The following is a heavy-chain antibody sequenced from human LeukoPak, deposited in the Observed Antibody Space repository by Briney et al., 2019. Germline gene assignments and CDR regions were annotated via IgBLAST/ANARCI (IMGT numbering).Heavy chain of an antibody. CDR2: IIPIFGTA. V-gene: IGHV1-69*05. CDR1: GGTFSCYA. Sequence: GSSVKVSCKASGGTFSCYAISWVRQAPGQGLEWMGGIIPIFGTANYAQKFQGRVTITTDESTSTAYMELSSMRSEDTAVYYCAKASARYYYDSSGTELDYWGQGTLVTVSS. D-gene: IGHD3-22*01. CDR3: AKASARYYYDSSGTELDY. J-gene: IGHJ4*02.